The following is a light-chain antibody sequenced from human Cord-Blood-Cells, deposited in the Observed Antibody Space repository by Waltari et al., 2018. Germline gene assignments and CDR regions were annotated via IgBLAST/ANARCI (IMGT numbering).Light chain of an antibody. Sequence: QSALTQPASVSGSPGQSITISCTGTSSDVGGYNYVSWYQQHPGKAPKLMIYDVRKRPSGVANRFSGAKSGNTASLTISGLQAEDEADYYCISYTSSSTLVFGTGTKVTVL. J-gene: IGLJ1*01. CDR3: ISYTSSSTLV. CDR1: SSDVGGYNY. V-gene: IGLV2-14*01. CDR2: DVR.